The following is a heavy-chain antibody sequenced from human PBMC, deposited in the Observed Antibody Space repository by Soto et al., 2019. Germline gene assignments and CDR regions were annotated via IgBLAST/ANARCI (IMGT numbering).Heavy chain of an antibody. CDR1: GGSISSGGYY. V-gene: IGHV4-31*03. J-gene: IGHJ3*02. CDR2: IYYSGST. D-gene: IGHD1-7*01. CDR3: ARGGNWNYAGAFDI. Sequence: QVQLQESGPGLVKPSQTLSLTCTVSGGSISSGGYYWSWIRQHPGKGLEWIGYIYYSGSTYYNPSLKSRVTISVDTAKNQFSLKLSSVTAADTAVYYCARGGNWNYAGAFDIWGQGTMVTVSS.